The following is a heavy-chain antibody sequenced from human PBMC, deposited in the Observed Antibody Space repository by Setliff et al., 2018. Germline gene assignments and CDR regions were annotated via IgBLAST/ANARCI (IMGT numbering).Heavy chain of an antibody. Sequence: SETLSLTCTVSGGSFSTYYWSWIKQAPGKGLEWIGHVYYSGAANYNPSLKSRVTVSVDTSKNQFSLRLISVTAADTAVYYCARGGTFRYFDYWGQGTPVTVSS. CDR1: GGSFSTYY. V-gene: IGHV4-59*01. J-gene: IGHJ4*02. CDR2: VYYSGAA. D-gene: IGHD5-12*01. CDR3: ARGGTFRYFDY.